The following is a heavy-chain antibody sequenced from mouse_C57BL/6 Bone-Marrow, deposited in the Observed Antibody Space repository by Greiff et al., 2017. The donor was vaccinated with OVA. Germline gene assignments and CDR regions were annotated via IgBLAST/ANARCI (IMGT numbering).Heavy chain of an antibody. CDR1: GYTFTSYG. V-gene: IGHV1-81*01. Sequence: VQLQQSGAELARPGDSVKLSCTASGYTFTSYGISWVQQTTGQGLEWIGEIYRRSGNTYYNEKFKGKATLTEDKASSTVYMELRSLTSEDSAFYFCARRGRGDEGFSFAYWGQGTLVTVSA. CDR3: ARRGRGDEGFSFAY. J-gene: IGHJ3*01. CDR2: IYRRSGNT.